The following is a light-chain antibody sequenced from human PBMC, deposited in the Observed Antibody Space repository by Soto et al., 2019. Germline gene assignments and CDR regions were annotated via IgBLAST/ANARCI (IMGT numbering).Light chain of an antibody. J-gene: IGKJ1*01. V-gene: IGKV3-20*01. CDR3: QQYSSSSRT. Sequence: EIVLTQSPCTLSLSTGERATLSCRASQSVSNNYLAWYQQKPGQAPRLLIYGASNRATGIPDRFSGSGSGTNFTLTISRLEPEDFAVYYCQQYSSSSRTFGQGTKVDIK. CDR2: GAS. CDR1: QSVSNNY.